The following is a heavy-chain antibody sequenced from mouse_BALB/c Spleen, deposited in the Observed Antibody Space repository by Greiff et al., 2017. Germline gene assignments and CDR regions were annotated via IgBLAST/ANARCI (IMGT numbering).Heavy chain of an antibody. Sequence: EVKLVESGGGLVKPGGSLKLSCAASGFTFSSYTMSWVRQTPEKRLEWVATISSGGSYTYYPDSVKGRFTISRDNAKNTLYLQRSSLKSEDTAMYYGTRCPIYDGSSCAMDDWGQGTSVTVSS. CDR1: GFTFSSYT. V-gene: IGHV5-6-4*01. CDR3: TRCPIYDGSSCAMDD. CDR2: ISSGGSYT. D-gene: IGHD1-1*01. J-gene: IGHJ4*01.